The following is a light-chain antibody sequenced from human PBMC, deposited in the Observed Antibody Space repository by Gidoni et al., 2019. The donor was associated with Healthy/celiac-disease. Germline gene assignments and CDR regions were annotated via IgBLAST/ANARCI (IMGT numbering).Light chain of an antibody. V-gene: IGLV2-23*01. CDR3: CSYAGSSTSIDVV. CDR2: EGS. Sequence: QSALTQPASVSGSPGQSITISCTGTSSDVGSYNLVSWYQQHPGKAPKLMIYEGSKRPSGVSNRFSGSKSGNTASLTISGLQAEDEADYYCCSYAGSSTSIDVVFGGGTKLTVL. J-gene: IGLJ2*01. CDR1: SSDVGSYNL.